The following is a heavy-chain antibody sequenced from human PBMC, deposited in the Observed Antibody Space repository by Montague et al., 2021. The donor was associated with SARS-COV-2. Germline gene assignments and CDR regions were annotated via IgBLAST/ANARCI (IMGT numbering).Heavy chain of an antibody. D-gene: IGHD2-8*01. CDR1: GGSISSSSYY. V-gene: IGHV4-39*01. CDR3: ATIPLGDCTFGACHPPDH. CDR2: IYYSTNT. J-gene: IGHJ4*02. Sequence: SETLSLTCTVSGGSISSSSYYWVWLRQPPGQGLEWIGSIYYSTNTYHYPSLKTRVTISVDTSKNQFSLKLSSVTAADTAVYYCATIPLGDCTFGACHPPDHWGQGTLVTVSS.